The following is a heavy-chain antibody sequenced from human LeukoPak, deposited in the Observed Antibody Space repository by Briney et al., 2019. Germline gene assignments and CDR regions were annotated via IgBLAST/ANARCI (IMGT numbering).Heavy chain of an antibody. CDR2: INHSGST. Sequence: PSETLCLTCAVYGGSFSGYYWSWIRQPPGKGLEWVWDINHSGSTNYNPSLQSRVTISVNTSKNQFSLNVTSVNAADTAVYYCARVMAARREGLNWFDPWGQGTLVTVSS. V-gene: IGHV4-34*01. CDR3: ARVMAARREGLNWFDP. D-gene: IGHD6-6*01. CDR1: GGSFSGYY. J-gene: IGHJ5*02.